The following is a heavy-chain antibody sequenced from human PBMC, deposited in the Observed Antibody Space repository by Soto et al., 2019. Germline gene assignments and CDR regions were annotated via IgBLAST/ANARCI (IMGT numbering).Heavy chain of an antibody. D-gene: IGHD6-6*01. V-gene: IGHV3-23*04. Sequence: EVQLVESGGDLVQPGGSLRLSCAASGFTFGSYAMSWVRQAPGKGLEWVSTISGSGGDTFYADSVKGRFTISRDNSKYTLSLQMDTLGAEDTAVYYCAKGGRSSSGLDFDYWGQGTLVTVSS. CDR2: ISGSGGDT. J-gene: IGHJ4*02. CDR3: AKGGRSSSGLDFDY. CDR1: GFTFGSYA.